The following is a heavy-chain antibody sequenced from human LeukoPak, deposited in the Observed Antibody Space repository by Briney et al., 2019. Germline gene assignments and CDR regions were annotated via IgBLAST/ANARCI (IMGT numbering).Heavy chain of an antibody. J-gene: IGHJ4*02. CDR1: GFTFSSYG. D-gene: IGHD6-19*01. CDR2: ISYDGSNK. Sequence: GGSLRLSRAASGFTFSSYGMHWVRQAPGKGLEWVAVISYDGSNKYYADSVKGRFTISRDNSKNTLYLQMNSLRAEDTAVYYCAKDRREQWLVYYFDYWGQGTLVTVSS. V-gene: IGHV3-30*18. CDR3: AKDRREQWLVYYFDY.